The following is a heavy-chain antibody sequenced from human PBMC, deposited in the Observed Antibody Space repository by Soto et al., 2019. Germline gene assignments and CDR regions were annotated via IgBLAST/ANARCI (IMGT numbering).Heavy chain of an antibody. Sequence: GGSLRLSCAASGFTFSSYAMSWVRQAPGKGLEWVSAISGSGGSTYYADSVKGRFTISRDNSKNTLYLQMNSLRAEDTAVYYCAKAWGYCSGGSCYGKLKDAFDIWGQGTMVTVSS. CDR1: GFTFSSYA. CDR3: AKAWGYCSGGSCYGKLKDAFDI. V-gene: IGHV3-23*01. CDR2: ISGSGGST. J-gene: IGHJ3*02. D-gene: IGHD2-15*01.